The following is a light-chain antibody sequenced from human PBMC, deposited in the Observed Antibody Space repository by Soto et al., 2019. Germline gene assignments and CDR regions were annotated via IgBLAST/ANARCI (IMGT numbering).Light chain of an antibody. CDR1: SSDVGGYHY. CDR2: EVS. Sequence: QSALAQPPSASVSPGQSVTISCTGTSSDVGGYHYVSWYQQHPGKAPKLMIYEVSKRPSGVPDRFSGSKSGNTASLTVSGLQAEDEADYYCSSYAGSNNFVFGTGTKVTVL. V-gene: IGLV2-8*01. CDR3: SSYAGSNNFV. J-gene: IGLJ1*01.